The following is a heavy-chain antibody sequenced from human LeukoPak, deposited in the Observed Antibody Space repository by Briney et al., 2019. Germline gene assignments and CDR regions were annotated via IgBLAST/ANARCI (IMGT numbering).Heavy chain of an antibody. CDR3: AGLVGRYSSGLYYYYFDY. CDR2: MYLSGTT. V-gene: IGHV4-4*02. D-gene: IGHD3-22*01. CDR1: GDSINSLDL. Sequence: SGTLSLTCTVSGDSINSLDLWSWVRQPPGKGLEWIGEMYLSGTTHSNPSVKSRVTISIDKSKNQFFWNLSSVTAADTAVYYCAGLVGRYSSGLYYYYFDYWGQGTLVTVSS. J-gene: IGHJ4*02.